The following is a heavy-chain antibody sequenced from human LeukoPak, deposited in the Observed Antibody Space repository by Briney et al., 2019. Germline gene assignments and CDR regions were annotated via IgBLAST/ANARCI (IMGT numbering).Heavy chain of an antibody. CDR1: GGTFSNYA. D-gene: IGHD1-26*01. CDR2: IIPILGTS. V-gene: IGHV1-69*13. CDR3: AREVSGTYCDY. J-gene: IGHJ4*02. Sequence: SVNVSCKASGGTFSNYAISWVRQAPGQGLEWMGGIIPILGTSNYAQKFQDRLTITADESTSTAYLELSSLTSADTAVYYCAREVSGTYCDYWGQGSLVTVSS.